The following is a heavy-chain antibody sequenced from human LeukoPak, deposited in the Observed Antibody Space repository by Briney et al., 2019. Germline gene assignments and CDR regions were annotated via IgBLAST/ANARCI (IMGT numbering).Heavy chain of an antibody. J-gene: IGHJ4*02. Sequence: GGSLRLSCTASGLKFSDSWMSWVRRPPGRGPEWVANIRPDGSEDYYVDSVKGRFTISRDNAKNSLYLQMNSLRAEDTAVYYCARSIAAADFAPIDYWGQGTLVTVSS. D-gene: IGHD6-13*01. CDR1: GLKFSDSW. CDR3: ARSIAAADFAPIDY. V-gene: IGHV3-7*01. CDR2: IRPDGSED.